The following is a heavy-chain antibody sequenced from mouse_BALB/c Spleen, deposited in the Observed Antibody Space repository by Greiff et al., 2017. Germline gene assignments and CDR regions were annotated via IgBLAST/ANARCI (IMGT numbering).Heavy chain of an antibody. CDR2: IWWDDDK. J-gene: IGHJ4*01. D-gene: IGHD2-1*01. CDR1: GFSLSTSGMG. CDR3: ARGGNYGLGAMDY. Sequence: QVTLKESGPGILQPSQTLSLTCSFSGFSLSTSGMGVGWIRQPSGKGLEWLAHIWWDDDKYYNTALKSGLTISKDTSKNQVFLKIASVDTADTATYYCARGGNYGLGAMDYWGQGTSVTVSS. V-gene: IGHV8-8*01.